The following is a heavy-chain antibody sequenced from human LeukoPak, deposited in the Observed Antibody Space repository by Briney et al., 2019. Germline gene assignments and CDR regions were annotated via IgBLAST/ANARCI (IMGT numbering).Heavy chain of an antibody. CDR3: ARDRPRWGSGSYNGEI. CDR2: ISAYNGNT. J-gene: IGHJ4*02. CDR1: GYTFTSYG. Sequence: VASVNVSCKASGYTFTSYGISWVRQAPGQGLEWMGWISAYNGNTNYAQKLQGRVTMTTDTSTSTAYMELRSLRSDDTAVYYCARDRPRWGSGSYNGEIWGQGTLVTVSS. V-gene: IGHV1-18*04. D-gene: IGHD3-10*01.